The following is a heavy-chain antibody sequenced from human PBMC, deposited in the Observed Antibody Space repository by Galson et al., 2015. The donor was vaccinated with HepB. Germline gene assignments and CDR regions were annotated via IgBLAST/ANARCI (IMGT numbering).Heavy chain of an antibody. D-gene: IGHD4-17*01. J-gene: IGHJ4*02. CDR2: MNPNSGNT. Sequence: SVKVSCKASGYTFTSYDINWVRQATGQGLEWMGWMNPNSGNTGYAQKFQGRVTMTRNTSISTAYMELSSLRSEDTAVYYCASRRRGTVTIGYWGQGTLVTVSS. CDR1: GYTFTSYD. CDR3: ASRRRGTVTIGY. V-gene: IGHV1-8*01.